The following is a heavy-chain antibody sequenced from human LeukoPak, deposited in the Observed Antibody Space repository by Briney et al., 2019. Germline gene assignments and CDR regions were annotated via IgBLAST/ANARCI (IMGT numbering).Heavy chain of an antibody. Sequence: LETLSLTCAVYGGSFSGYYWSWIRQPPGKGLEWIGEINHSGSTNYNPSLKSRVTISVDTSKNQFSLKLSSVTAADTAVYYCARGLVRGDCSSTSCSNWFDPWGQGTLVTVSS. CDR2: INHSGST. J-gene: IGHJ5*02. D-gene: IGHD2-2*01. V-gene: IGHV4-34*01. CDR1: GGSFSGYY. CDR3: ARGLVRGDCSSTSCSNWFDP.